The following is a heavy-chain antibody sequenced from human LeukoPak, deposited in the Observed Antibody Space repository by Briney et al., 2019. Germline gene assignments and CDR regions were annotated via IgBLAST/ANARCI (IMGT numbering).Heavy chain of an antibody. CDR3: AKGRAGIDY. Sequence: GSLRLSCAASGFTFSSHAMSWVRQAPGKGLEWVSGISGSGGSTYYVDSVKGRFTISRDNSKNTLYVQMNSLRAEDTAVYYCAKGRAGIDYWGQGTLVIVSS. D-gene: IGHD6-19*01. CDR1: GFTFSSHA. V-gene: IGHV3-23*01. CDR2: ISGSGGST. J-gene: IGHJ4*02.